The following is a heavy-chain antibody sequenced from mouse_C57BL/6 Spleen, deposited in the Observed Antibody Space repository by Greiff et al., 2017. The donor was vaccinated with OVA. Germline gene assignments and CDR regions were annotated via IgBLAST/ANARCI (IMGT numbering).Heavy chain of an antibody. CDR2: IDPIGGGT. D-gene: IGHD3-3*01. Sequence: QVQLQQPGAELVKPGASVKLSCTASGYTFTSYWMPWVKQRPGRGLEWIGRIDPIGGGTKYNATFTSQATLTVDKPTSTAYMQLSSLTSEDSAVYYCARAEGQDLDYWGQGTTLTVSS. V-gene: IGHV1-72*01. CDR1: GYTFTSYW. J-gene: IGHJ2*01. CDR3: ARAEGQDLDY.